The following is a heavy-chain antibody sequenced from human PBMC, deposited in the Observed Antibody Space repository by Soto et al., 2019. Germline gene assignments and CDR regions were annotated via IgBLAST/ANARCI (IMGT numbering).Heavy chain of an antibody. Sequence: ASVKVSCKASGGTFSSYAISWVRQAPGQGLEWMGGIIPILGIANYAQKFQGRVTITADKSTSTAYMELSILRSEDTSVYYCARVSAYSSSWYYFDSWGQGTLVTVSS. V-gene: IGHV1-69*10. CDR1: GGTFSSYA. CDR2: IIPILGIA. J-gene: IGHJ4*02. CDR3: ARVSAYSSSWYYFDS. D-gene: IGHD6-13*01.